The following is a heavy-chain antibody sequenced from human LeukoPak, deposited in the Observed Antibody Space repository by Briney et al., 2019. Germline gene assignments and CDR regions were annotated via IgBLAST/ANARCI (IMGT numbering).Heavy chain of an antibody. CDR2: INHSGST. J-gene: IGHJ6*02. V-gene: IGHV4-34*01. D-gene: IGHD6-13*01. CDR3: ARRFRIAAAGTNYYGMDV. CDR1: GGSFSGYY. Sequence: ASETLSLTCAVYGGSFSGYYWSWIRQPPGKGLEWIGEINHSGSTNYNPSLKSRVTISVDTSKGQFSLKLSSVTAADTAVYYCARRFRIAAAGTNYYGMDVWGQGTTVTVSS.